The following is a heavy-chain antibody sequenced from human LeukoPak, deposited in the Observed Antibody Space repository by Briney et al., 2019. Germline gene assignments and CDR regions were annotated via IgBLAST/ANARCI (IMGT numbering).Heavy chain of an antibody. CDR1: GFTLSSYW. J-gene: IGHJ4*02. CDR2: IDSDGSST. Sequence: QPGGSLRLSCAASGFTLSSYWMNWVRQAPGKGLVWVSRIDSDGSSTRYADAVKGRFTISRDNAKNTLYLQMSSLRAEDTAIYYCVKGGGPRGFDYWGQGILVTVSS. CDR3: VKGGGPRGFDY. V-gene: IGHV3-74*01. D-gene: IGHD3-10*01.